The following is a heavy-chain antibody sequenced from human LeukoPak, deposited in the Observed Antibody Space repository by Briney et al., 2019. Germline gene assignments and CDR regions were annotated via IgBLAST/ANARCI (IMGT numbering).Heavy chain of an antibody. V-gene: IGHV4-34*01. D-gene: IGHD3-3*01. J-gene: IGHJ6*03. CDR1: GGSFSGYY. CDR2: INHSGST. Sequence: SETPSLTCAVYGGSFSGYYWSWIRQPPGKGLEWIGEINHSGSTNYNPSLKSRVTISVDTSKNQFSLKLSSVTAADTAVYYCARGPPVGDFWSGYYYYYYYMDVWGKGTTVTVSS. CDR3: ARGPPVGDFWSGYYYYYYYMDV.